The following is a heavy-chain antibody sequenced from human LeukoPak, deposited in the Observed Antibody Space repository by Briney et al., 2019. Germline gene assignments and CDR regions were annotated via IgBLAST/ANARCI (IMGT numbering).Heavy chain of an antibody. Sequence: GGSLRLSCAASGFTFSSYWMSWVRQAPGKGLEWVANIKQDGSDKYYVDSVKGRFTISRDNAKNSLYLQMSSLRAEDTAVYYCARLFRIAARPGYFDYWGQGTLVTVSS. CDR3: ARLFRIAARPGYFDY. D-gene: IGHD6-6*01. CDR1: GFTFSSYW. CDR2: IKQDGSDK. V-gene: IGHV3-7*01. J-gene: IGHJ4*02.